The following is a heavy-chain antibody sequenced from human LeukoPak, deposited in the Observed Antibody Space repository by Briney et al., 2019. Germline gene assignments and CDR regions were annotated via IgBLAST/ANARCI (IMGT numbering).Heavy chain of an antibody. J-gene: IGHJ6*03. CDR3: ARLATAGEVNFYYNYMDV. CDR1: GYSFTNYW. Sequence: GESLKISCKGSGYSFTNYWIGWVRKMPGKGLEWMGIIYPVDSDTSYSPSFQGQVTISAEKSISTAYLQWSTLRASYTAKYYFARLATAGEVNFYYNYMDVWGKGTPVTVSS. CDR2: IYPVDSDT. D-gene: IGHD6-13*01. V-gene: IGHV5-51*01.